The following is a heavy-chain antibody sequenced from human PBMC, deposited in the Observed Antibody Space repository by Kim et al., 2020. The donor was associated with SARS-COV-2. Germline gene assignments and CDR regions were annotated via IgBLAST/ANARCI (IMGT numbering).Heavy chain of an antibody. J-gene: IGHJ5*02. V-gene: IGHV1-18*01. CDR1: GYTFTSYG. CDR3: ARDLIAAAGTLDEGNWFDP. D-gene: IGHD6-13*01. Sequence: ASVKVSCKASGYTFTSYGISWVRQAPGQGLEWMGWISAYNGNTNYAQKLQGRVTMTTDTSTSTAYMELRSLRSDDTAVYYCARDLIAAAGTLDEGNWFDPWGQGTLVTVSS. CDR2: ISAYNGNT.